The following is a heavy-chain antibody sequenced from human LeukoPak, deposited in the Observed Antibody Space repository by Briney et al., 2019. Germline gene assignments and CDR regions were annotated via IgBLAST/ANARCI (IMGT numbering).Heavy chain of an antibody. CDR2: IYYSGST. V-gene: IGHV4-30-4*01. Sequence: PSETLSLTCTVSGDSSSSGDYFWNWIRQPPGKGLEWIGYIYYSGSTYYNPSLKSRVTISVDTSKNQFSLKLSSVTAADTAVYYCARLGDPPIGHDAFDIWGQGTMVTVSS. J-gene: IGHJ3*02. CDR3: ARLGDPPIGHDAFDI. D-gene: IGHD3-16*01. CDR1: GDSSSSGDYF.